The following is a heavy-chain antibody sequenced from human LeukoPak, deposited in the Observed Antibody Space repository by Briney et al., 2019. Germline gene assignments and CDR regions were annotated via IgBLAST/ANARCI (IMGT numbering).Heavy chain of an antibody. D-gene: IGHD3-9*01. CDR1: GYSISSGYY. CDR2: IYYSGST. V-gene: IGHV4-61*01. CDR3: ARGNYDILTGYYWSPYFDY. J-gene: IGHJ4*02. Sequence: PSETLSLTCTVSGYSISSGYYWGWIRQPPGKGLEWIGYIYYSGSTNYNPSLKSRVTISVDTSKNQFSLKLSSVTAADTAVYYCARGNYDILTGYYWSPYFDYWGQGTLVTVSS.